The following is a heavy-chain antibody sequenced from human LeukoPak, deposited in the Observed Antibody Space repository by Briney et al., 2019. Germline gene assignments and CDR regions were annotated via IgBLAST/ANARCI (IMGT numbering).Heavy chain of an antibody. CDR3: IREGYGDYNAFDI. CDR1: GFTFSSYW. V-gene: IGHV3-7*04. CDR2: IKQDGSEK. Sequence: PPGGSLRLSCTASGFTFSSYWMNWVRQAPGKGLEWVANIKQDGSEKYYVDSVKRRFTISRDNAKNSLYLQMSSLRAEDTAVYYCIREGYGDYNAFDIWGQGTMVTVSS. J-gene: IGHJ3*02. D-gene: IGHD4-17*01.